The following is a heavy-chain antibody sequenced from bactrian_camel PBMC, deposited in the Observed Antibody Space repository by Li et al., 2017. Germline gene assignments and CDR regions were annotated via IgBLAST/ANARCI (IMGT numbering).Heavy chain of an antibody. D-gene: IGHD2*01. CDR2: IYTGDGST. CDR3: AADPSRIIVGSGSYCYHRGHQRYDH. Sequence: HVQLVESGGGSVEAGGSLRLSCATSGYSYDLNCMAWFRQAPGQEREAVAAIYTGDGSTHYSYSVKGRFTISQDSAKNTLYLMMNSLKPEDSAMYYCAADPSRIIVGSGSYCYHRGHQRYDHWGQGTQVTVS. V-gene: IGHV3S54*01. J-gene: IGHJ4*01. CDR1: GYSYDLNC.